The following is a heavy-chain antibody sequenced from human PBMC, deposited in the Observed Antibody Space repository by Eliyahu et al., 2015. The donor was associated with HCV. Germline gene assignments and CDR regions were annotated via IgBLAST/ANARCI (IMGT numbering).Heavy chain of an antibody. J-gene: IGHJ4*02. CDR1: GFSFGSYA. CDR3: AAGIALAVRFDY. Sequence: EAQLLESGGGLVQPGGSLXLSCAXSGFSFGSYAMSWVRQAPGKGLEWVSTISGSGGSTYYADSVKGRFIISRDNSKNTLNLLIHSLGADDTALYYCAAGIALAVRFDYWGQGAPVTVSS. D-gene: IGHD6-19*01. V-gene: IGHV3-23*01. CDR2: ISGSGGST.